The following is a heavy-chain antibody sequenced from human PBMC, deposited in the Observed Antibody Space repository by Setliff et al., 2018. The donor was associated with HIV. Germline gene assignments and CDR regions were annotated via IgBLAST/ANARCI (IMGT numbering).Heavy chain of an antibody. CDR1: GYTLGGNY. V-gene: IGHV1-18*01. CDR2: ISAYNGNT. J-gene: IGHJ4*02. D-gene: IGHD2-2*01. CDR3: ARGPPIVVVPAALLTFDY. Sequence: ASVKVSCKASGYTLGGNYMHWVRQAPGQGLEWMGWISAYNGNTNYAQKLQGRVTMTTDTSTSTAYMELRSLRSDDTAVYYCARGPPIVVVPAALLTFDYWGQGTLVTVSS.